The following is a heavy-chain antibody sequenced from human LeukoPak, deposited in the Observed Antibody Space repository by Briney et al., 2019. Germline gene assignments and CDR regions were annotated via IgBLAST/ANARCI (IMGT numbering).Heavy chain of an antibody. CDR1: GGSMSSSSYY. V-gene: IGHV4-39*02. CDR2: IYYSGAN. Sequence: SETLSLTCTGSGGSMSSSSYYWGWIRQSPGKGLEGIGSIYYSGANHYNPSLKSRVTMSVDTSKNQFSVKLTSVTATDTAVYYCVRVRGYWLVRGYLDYWGQGTQVTVSS. J-gene: IGHJ4*02. D-gene: IGHD6-19*01. CDR3: VRVRGYWLVRGYLDY.